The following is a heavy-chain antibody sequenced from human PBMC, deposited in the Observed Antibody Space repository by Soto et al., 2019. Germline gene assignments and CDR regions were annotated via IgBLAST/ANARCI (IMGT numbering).Heavy chain of an antibody. CDR1: GGSFSGYY. CDR3: ARGRPRSGYKSSLN. D-gene: IGHD3-3*01. J-gene: IGHJ4*02. V-gene: IGHV4-34*01. CDR2: INHSGST. Sequence: SETLSLTCAVYGGSFSGYYWSWIRQPPGKGLEWVGEINHSGSTNYNPSLKSRVTISVDTSKNQFSLKLSSVTAADTAVYYCARGRPRSGYKSSLNWGQGTLVTVSS.